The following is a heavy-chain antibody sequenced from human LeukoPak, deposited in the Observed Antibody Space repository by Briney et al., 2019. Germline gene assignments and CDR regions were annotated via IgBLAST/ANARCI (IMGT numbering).Heavy chain of an antibody. CDR2: IYYSGST. Sequence: SETLSLTCTVSGGSISSGGYYWSWIRQHPGKGLEWIGYIYYSGSTYYHPSLKSRVTISVDTSKNQFSLKLSSVTAADTAVYYCARGKLYCSGGSCWPYYFVYWGQGTLVTVSS. J-gene: IGHJ4*02. V-gene: IGHV4-31*03. CDR1: GGSISSGGYY. CDR3: ARGKLYCSGGSCWPYYFVY. D-gene: IGHD2-15*01.